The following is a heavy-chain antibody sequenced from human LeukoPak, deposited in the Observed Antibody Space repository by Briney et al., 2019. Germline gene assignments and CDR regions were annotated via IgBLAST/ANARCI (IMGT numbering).Heavy chain of an antibody. Sequence: SETLSLTCAVYGGSFSGYYWSWIRQPPGKGLEWIGEINHSGSTNYNPSLKSRVTISVDTSKNQFFLKLSSVTAADTAVYYCARGGRDNWFDPWGQGTLVTVSS. V-gene: IGHV4-34*01. J-gene: IGHJ5*02. CDR1: GGSFSGYY. CDR2: INHSGST. CDR3: ARGGRDNWFDP. D-gene: IGHD1-26*01.